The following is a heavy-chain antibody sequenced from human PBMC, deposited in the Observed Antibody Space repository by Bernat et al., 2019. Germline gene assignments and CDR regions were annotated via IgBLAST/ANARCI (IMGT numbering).Heavy chain of an antibody. CDR1: GFSFSNYW. V-gene: IGHV3-74*01. CDR2: VNSDGSST. D-gene: IGHD5-18*01. CDR3: TKGGLRTLDF. Sequence: EVQLVESGGGLVQPGGSLRLSCAASGFSFSNYWLHWVRQAPGKGLAWVSHVNSDGSSTRYGDSVTGRCTISRDNAKNTLYLQMNSLGAEDTAVYYCTKGGLRTLDFWGQGTLVTVSS. J-gene: IGHJ4*02.